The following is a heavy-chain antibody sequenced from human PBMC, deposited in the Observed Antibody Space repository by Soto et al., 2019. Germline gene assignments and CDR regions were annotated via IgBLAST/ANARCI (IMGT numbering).Heavy chain of an antibody. CDR3: ARSKISRTVTGLYYYYGMDV. V-gene: IGHV3-21*01. CDR1: GFTFSSYS. D-gene: IGHD4-4*01. Sequence: GSLRLSCAASGFTFSSYSMNWVRQAPGKGLEWVSSISSSSSYIYYADSVKGRFTISRDNAKNSLYLQMNSLRAEDTAVYYCARSKISRTVTGLYYYYGMDVWGQGTTVTVSS. J-gene: IGHJ6*02. CDR2: ISSSSSYI.